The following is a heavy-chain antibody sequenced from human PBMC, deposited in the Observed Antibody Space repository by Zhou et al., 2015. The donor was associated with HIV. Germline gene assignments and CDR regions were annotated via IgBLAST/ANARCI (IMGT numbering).Heavy chain of an antibody. D-gene: IGHD2-15*01. CDR1: GGTFSSYA. Sequence: QVQLVQSGAEVKKPGSSVKVSCKASGGTFSSYAISWVRQAPGQGLEWMGGIIPIFGTANYAQKFQGRVTITADESTSTAYMELSSLRSEDTAVYYCARGNWVVVAATYPRYYYYGMDVWGQGTTVTVSS. J-gene: IGHJ6*02. V-gene: IGHV1-69*01. CDR2: IIPIFGTA. CDR3: ARGNWVVVAATYPRYYYYGMDV.